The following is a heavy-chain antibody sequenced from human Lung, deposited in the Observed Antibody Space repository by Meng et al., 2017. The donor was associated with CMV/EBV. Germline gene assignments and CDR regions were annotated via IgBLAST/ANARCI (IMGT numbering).Heavy chain of an antibody. D-gene: IGHD6-19*01. CDR3: AKSSDNGWSS. CDR1: GYRFSGFH. J-gene: IGHJ4*01. V-gene: IGHV1-2*06. CDR2: VNPIPDDP. Sequence: VQLGQSGAEVKRPGASVKISCQASGYRFSGFHLHWARQAPGHGLEWLGRVNPIPDDPHLAQTFEGRITVTRGATITTAFMGLTSLRPDDTAVYYCAKSSDNGWSSWGPGTLVTVSS.